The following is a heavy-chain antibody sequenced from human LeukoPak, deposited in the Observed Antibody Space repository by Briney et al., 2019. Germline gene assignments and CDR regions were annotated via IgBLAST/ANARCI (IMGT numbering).Heavy chain of an antibody. CDR1: GFTFTNYW. Sequence: GGSLRLSCAASGFTFTNYWMSWLRQAPGKGLEWVANIKQDGREMYYVDSVKGRFTISRDNTKNSLYLQMNSLRAEDTAMYYCAKYSGRFDFDYWGQGTLVTVSS. CDR3: AKYSGRFDFDY. D-gene: IGHD1-26*01. V-gene: IGHV3-7*01. CDR2: IKQDGREM. J-gene: IGHJ4*02.